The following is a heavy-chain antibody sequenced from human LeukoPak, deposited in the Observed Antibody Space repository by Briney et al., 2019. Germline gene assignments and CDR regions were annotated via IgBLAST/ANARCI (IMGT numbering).Heavy chain of an antibody. D-gene: IGHD6-19*01. J-gene: IGHJ4*02. V-gene: IGHV3-23*01. Sequence: GSLRLSCAASGFTFTKAMGWVRQGPGKGLEWVSSISGSGDDTYYAESVKGRFSISRDSSKNTVYLQMNSLKTGDTAVYYCARGSPSRVAEFDCWGQGTLVTVSS. CDR1: GFTFTKA. CDR2: ISGSGDDT. CDR3: ARGSPSRVAEFDC.